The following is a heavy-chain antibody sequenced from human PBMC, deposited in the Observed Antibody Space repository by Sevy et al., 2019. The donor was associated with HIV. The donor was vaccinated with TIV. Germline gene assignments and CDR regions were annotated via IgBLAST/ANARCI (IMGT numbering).Heavy chain of an antibody. D-gene: IGHD1-26*01. CDR1: GYTFTSYG. Sequence: ASVKVSCKASGYTFTSYGISWVRQAPVQGLEWMGWISCYNGNTNYAQKFQGRVTMTTDTSTSTAYMELRSLRSDDTAVFYCARVPSGSYWSWFDPWGQGTLVTVSS. J-gene: IGHJ5*02. CDR3: ARVPSGSYWSWFDP. V-gene: IGHV1-18*01. CDR2: ISCYNGNT.